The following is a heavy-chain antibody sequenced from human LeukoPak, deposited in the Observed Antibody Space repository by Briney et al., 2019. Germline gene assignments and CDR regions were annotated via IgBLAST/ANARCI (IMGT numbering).Heavy chain of an antibody. CDR2: IYTSGST. V-gene: IGHV4-61*02. Sequence: SQTLSLTCTVSGGSTSSGSYYWSWIRQPAGKGLEWIGRIYTSGSTNYNPSLKSRVTISVDTSKNQFSLKLSSVTAADTAVYYCARDGGTGDWFDPWGQGTLVTVSS. J-gene: IGHJ5*02. CDR1: GGSTSSGSYY. D-gene: IGHD7-27*01. CDR3: ARDGGTGDWFDP.